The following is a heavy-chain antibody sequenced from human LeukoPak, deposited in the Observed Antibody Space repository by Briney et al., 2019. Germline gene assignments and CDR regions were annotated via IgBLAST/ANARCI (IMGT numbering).Heavy chain of an antibody. CDR2: IYPGDSDT. D-gene: IGHD2-2*01. CDR1: GYSFTSYW. CDR3: ARRYCSSSSCYGYFDY. V-gene: IGHV5-51*01. Sequence: GSLKISCKGSGYSFTSYWIGWVRQMPGKGLEWMGIIYPGDSDTRYRPSFQGQVTISADKSISTAYLQWSSLKASDTAMYYCARRYCSSSSCYGYFDYWGQGTLVTVSS. J-gene: IGHJ4*02.